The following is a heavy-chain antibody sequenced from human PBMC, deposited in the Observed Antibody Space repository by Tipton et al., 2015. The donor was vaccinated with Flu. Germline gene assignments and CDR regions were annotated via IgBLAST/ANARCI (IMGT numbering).Heavy chain of an antibody. CDR1: GGSFSGYD. V-gene: IGHV4-34*01. D-gene: IGHD5-12*01. Sequence: TLSLTCAVYGGSFSGYDWSWIRQPPGKGLEWIGEINHSGSTNYNPSLKSRVTILVDTSKNQFSLKVSSVTAADTAVYYCARERWATWYFDYWGQGTLVTVSS. CDR2: INHSGST. J-gene: IGHJ4*02. CDR3: ARERWATWYFDY.